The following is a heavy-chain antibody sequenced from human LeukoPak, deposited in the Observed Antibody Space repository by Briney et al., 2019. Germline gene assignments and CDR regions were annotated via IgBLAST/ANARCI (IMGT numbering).Heavy chain of an antibody. CDR3: AKDPRGNYVAWLDP. V-gene: IGHV3-23*01. D-gene: IGHD4-11*01. J-gene: IGHJ5*02. CDR1: GFSFSSYA. Sequence: GGSLRLPCAVSGFSFSSYAMSWVRQAPGKGLEWVSGISASGATPHYANSVKGRFTISRDNSKNTLYLQMNSLRAEDTAVYYCAKDPRGNYVAWLDPWGQGTLVTVFS. CDR2: ISASGATP.